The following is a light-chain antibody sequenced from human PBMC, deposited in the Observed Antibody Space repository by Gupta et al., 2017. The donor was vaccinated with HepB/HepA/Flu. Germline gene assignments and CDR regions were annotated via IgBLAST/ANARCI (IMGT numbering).Light chain of an antibody. V-gene: IGLV1-40*01. J-gene: IGLJ3*02. CDR2: ANR. Sequence: QSVLTQPPSVSGAPGQSVTISCTGNSSNIGAGYDVHWYQQLPGTAPKLLIFANRNRPSGVPDRFSASKSGTSASLAITGLQAEDEADYYCQSYDSSRSGSGVFGGGTKLTVL. CDR1: SSNIGAGYD. CDR3: QSYDSSRSGSGV.